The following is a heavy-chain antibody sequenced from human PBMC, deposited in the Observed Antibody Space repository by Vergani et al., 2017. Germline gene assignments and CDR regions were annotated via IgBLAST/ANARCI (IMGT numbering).Heavy chain of an antibody. D-gene: IGHD3-10*01. J-gene: IGHJ4*02. CDR1: GFTFSSYG. Sequence: QVQLVESGGGVVQPGRSLRLSCAASGFTFSSYGMHWVRQAPGKGLEWVAVISYDGSNKYYADSVKGRFTISRDNSKNTLYLQMNSLRAEDTAVYYCARDLRSFGENTVDYWGQGTLVTVSS. CDR2: ISYDGSNK. V-gene: IGHV3-30*03. CDR3: ARDLRSFGENTVDY.